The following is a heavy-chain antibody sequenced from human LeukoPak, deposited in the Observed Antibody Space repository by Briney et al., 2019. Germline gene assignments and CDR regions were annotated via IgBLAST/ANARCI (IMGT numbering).Heavy chain of an antibody. CDR1: GGSISSHY. Sequence: PSETLSLTCTVSGGSISSHYWSWIRQPPGKGLEWIGYIYYSGSTNYNPSLKSRVTISVDTSKNQFSLKLSSVTAADTAVYYCARHSSGGRLNFDYWGQGTLVTVSS. CDR2: IYYSGST. V-gene: IGHV4-59*08. CDR3: ARHSSGGRLNFDY. J-gene: IGHJ4*02. D-gene: IGHD3-16*01.